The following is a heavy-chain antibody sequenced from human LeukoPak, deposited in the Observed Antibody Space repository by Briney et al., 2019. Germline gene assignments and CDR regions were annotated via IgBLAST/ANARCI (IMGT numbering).Heavy chain of an antibody. CDR3: AKHLTATNTYIFFGLDV. J-gene: IGHJ6*02. CDR1: GFSFKDYG. CDR2: INWNGGGT. Sequence: GGSLRLSCAATGFSFKDYGMHWVRQPPGKVLEWVSAINWNGGGTDYADSVKGRFTISRDNAKNSLYLQLSSLRPEDTALYYCAKHLTATNTYIFFGLDVWGQGTSVTVSS. V-gene: IGHV3-9*01. D-gene: IGHD1-26*01.